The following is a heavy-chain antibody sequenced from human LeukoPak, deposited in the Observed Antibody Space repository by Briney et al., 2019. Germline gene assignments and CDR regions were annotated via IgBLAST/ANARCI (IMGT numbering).Heavy chain of an antibody. V-gene: IGHV4-4*02. CDR1: GGSISSSNW. Sequence: GTPDLTCAVSGGSISSSNWWSWVRQPPGKGLEWIGEIYDSGSTSCNPSLKSRATISVDKSKNQFSLKVSSVTAADTAMYYCARVIGNYYTGFDSWGQRILVTVSS. D-gene: IGHD1-26*01. J-gene: IGHJ4*02. CDR3: ARVIGNYYTGFDS. CDR2: IYDSGST.